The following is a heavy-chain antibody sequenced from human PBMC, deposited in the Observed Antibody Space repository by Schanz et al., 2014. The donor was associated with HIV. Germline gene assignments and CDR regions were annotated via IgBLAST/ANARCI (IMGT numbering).Heavy chain of an antibody. Sequence: VQLVESGGGVVQPRRSLRLSCAASGFSFNNYGMHWVRQAPGKGLVWVSRINSNEGTTDYADSVKGRFTISRDNAKNTLYLQMNSLRAEDTAVYYCARDRMVYAQAPLYYFDYWGQGSLVTVSS. CDR1: GFSFNNYG. J-gene: IGHJ4*02. D-gene: IGHD2-8*01. V-gene: IGHV3-74*01. CDR2: INSNEGTT. CDR3: ARDRMVYAQAPLYYFDY.